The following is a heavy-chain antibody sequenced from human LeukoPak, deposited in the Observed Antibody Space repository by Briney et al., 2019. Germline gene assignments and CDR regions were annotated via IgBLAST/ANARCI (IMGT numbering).Heavy chain of an antibody. CDR3: ARGTYSSSFRYYMDV. Sequence: SETLSLTCTASGGSISSSSYYWGWIRQPPGKGLEWIGSIYYSGSTYYNPSLKSRVTISVDTSKNQFSLKLSSVTAADTAVYYCARGTYSSSFRYYMDVWGKGTTVTVSS. D-gene: IGHD6-13*01. V-gene: IGHV4-39*07. J-gene: IGHJ6*03. CDR1: GGSISSSSYY. CDR2: IYYSGST.